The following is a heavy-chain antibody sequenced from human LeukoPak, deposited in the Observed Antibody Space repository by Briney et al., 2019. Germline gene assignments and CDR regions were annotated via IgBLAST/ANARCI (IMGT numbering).Heavy chain of an antibody. CDR3: ARGLCSSTSCTYYYYMDV. D-gene: IGHD2-2*01. V-gene: IGHV4-39*01. Sequence: SETLSLTCTVSGGSITISTYYWGWIRQPPGNGLEWIGNFYYSGSTYYNPSLKSRVTISVDTSKNQFSLKLSSVTAADTAMYYCARGLCSSTSCTYYYYMDVWGKGTTVTVSS. J-gene: IGHJ6*03. CDR1: GGSITISTYY. CDR2: FYYSGST.